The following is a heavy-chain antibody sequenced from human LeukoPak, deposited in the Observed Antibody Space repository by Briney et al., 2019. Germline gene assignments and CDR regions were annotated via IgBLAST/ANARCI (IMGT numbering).Heavy chain of an antibody. V-gene: IGHV4-4*09. CDR1: GGSISSYY. CDR3: ARVLAYDSSGYYYDYYYYMDV. J-gene: IGHJ6*03. Sequence: PSETLSLTCTVSGGSISSYYWSWIRQPPGKGLEWIGYIYTSGSTNYNPSLKSRVTISEDTSKNQFSLKLSSVTAADTAVYYCARVLAYDSSGYYYDYYYYMDVWGKGTTVTVSS. D-gene: IGHD3-22*01. CDR2: IYTSGST.